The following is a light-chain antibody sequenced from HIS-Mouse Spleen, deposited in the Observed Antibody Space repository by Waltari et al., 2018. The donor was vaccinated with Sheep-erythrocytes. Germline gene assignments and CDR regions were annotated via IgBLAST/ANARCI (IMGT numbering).Light chain of an antibody. CDR3: QAWDSSIVV. CDR2: QDT. Sequence: SSELTQPPSVSVSPGQTASITCSGDKLGDKYACWYQQKPGQSPVLVIYQDTKRPSGIPKRFAGSNARNTATLTISGTQAMDEADYYCQAWDSSIVVFGGGTKLTVL. J-gene: IGLJ2*01. CDR1: KLGDKY. V-gene: IGLV3-1*01.